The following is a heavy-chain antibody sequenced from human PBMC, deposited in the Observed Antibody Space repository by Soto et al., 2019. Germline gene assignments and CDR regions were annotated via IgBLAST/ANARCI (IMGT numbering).Heavy chain of an antibody. J-gene: IGHJ6*02. CDR2: ISAYNGNT. V-gene: IGHV1-18*04. D-gene: IGHD3-9*01. CDR3: ARDHGPHTGYLAEYYYYGMDV. CDR1: GYTFTSYG. Sequence: GASVKVSCKASGYTFTSYGISWVRQAPGQGLEWMGWISAYNGNTNYAQKLQGRVTMTTDASTSTAYMELRSLRSDDTAVYYCARDHGPHTGYLAEYYYYGMDVWGQGTTVTVSS.